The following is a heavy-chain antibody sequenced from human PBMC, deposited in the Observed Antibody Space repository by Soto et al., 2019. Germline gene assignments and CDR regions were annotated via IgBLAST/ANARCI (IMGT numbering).Heavy chain of an antibody. V-gene: IGHV3-30-3*01. J-gene: IGHJ4*02. CDR3: ARDVSDIAVAGNSFDY. Sequence: GGSLRLSCAASGFTFSSYAMHWVRQAPGKGLEWVAVISYDGSNKYYADSVKGRFTISRDNSKNTLYLQMNSLRAEDTAVYYCARDVSDIAVAGNSFDYWGQGTLVTVSS. CDR1: GFTFSSYA. CDR2: ISYDGSNK. D-gene: IGHD6-19*01.